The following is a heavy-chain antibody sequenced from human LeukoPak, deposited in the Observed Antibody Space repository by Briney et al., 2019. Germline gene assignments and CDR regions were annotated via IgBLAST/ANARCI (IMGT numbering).Heavy chain of an antibody. J-gene: IGHJ4*02. V-gene: IGHV3-30*02. CDR3: AKDLETYYYDSSGPGY. Sequence: GGSLRLSCAASGFTFSSYGMHWVRQAPGKGLEWVAFIRYDGSNKYYADYVKGRFTISRDNSKNTLYLRMNSLRAEDTAVYYCAKDLETYYYDSSGPGYWGQGTLVTVS. CDR2: IRYDGSNK. D-gene: IGHD3-22*01. CDR1: GFTFSSYG.